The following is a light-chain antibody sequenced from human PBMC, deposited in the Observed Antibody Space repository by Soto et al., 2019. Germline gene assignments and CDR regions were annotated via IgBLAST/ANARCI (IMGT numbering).Light chain of an antibody. CDR1: QSVRSS. CDR3: QQRSNWPPEVT. V-gene: IGKV3-11*01. Sequence: EIVLTQSPDTLSLSPGGRATLSCRASQSVRSSLAWYQQKPGQAPRLLIYDASNRATGIPARFSGSGSGTDFPLTISSLEPEDFAVYYCQQRSNWPPEVTFGPGTKVDIK. CDR2: DAS. J-gene: IGKJ3*01.